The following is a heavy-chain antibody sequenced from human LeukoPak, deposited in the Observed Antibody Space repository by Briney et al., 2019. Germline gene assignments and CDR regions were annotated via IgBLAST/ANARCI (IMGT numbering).Heavy chain of an antibody. CDR2: INPNSGGT. V-gene: IGHV1-2*02. Sequence: ASVKVSCKASGYTFTGYYMHWVRQAPGQGLEWMGWINPNSGGTNYAQKFQGRVTMTRDTSISTAYMELSGLRSDDTAVYYCARAPYNWNYLDYWGQGTLVTVSS. CDR3: ARAPYNWNYLDY. J-gene: IGHJ4*02. CDR1: GYTFTGYY. D-gene: IGHD1-7*01.